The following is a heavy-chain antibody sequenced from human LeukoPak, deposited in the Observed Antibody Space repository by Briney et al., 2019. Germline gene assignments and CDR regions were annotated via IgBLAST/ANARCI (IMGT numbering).Heavy chain of an antibody. V-gene: IGHV4-59*02. J-gene: IGHJ4*02. D-gene: IGHD1-26*01. CDR1: GASVTTFH. Sequence: SETLSLTCTVSGASVTTFHWSWLRQSPEKGLEWIANVHSSGTTYYNPSLRSRVSISIDTSKNQFSLKMTSVTTADTAVYYCARDIRAVGATLYFDYWGQGTLVTVSS. CDR2: VHSSGTT. CDR3: ARDIRAVGATLYFDY.